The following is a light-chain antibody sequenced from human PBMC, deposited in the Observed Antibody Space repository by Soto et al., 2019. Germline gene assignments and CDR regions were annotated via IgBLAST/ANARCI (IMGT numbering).Light chain of an antibody. V-gene: IGKV1-16*01. J-gene: IGKJ1*01. CDR1: QVISNY. CDR3: QQYNAYPLT. CDR2: AAS. Sequence: DIQMTQSPSSLSASVGARVTITCRASQVISNYFAWFQQQPGKAPKSMIDAASTLQIGVPSRFIGSGSGTEFTLPSSSLQAEDFATYFCQQYNAYPLTLGQGTKVEFK.